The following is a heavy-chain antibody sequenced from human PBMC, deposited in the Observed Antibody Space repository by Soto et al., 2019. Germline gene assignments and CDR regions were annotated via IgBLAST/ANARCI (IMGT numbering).Heavy chain of an antibody. J-gene: IGHJ6*02. Sequence: SETLSLTCTVSGGSISSYYWSWIRQPPGKGLEWIGYIYYSGSTNYNPSLKSRVTISVDTSKNQFSLKLSSVTAADTAVYYCARAAPTVTNRYYYYYGMDVWGQGTTVTVSS. CDR2: IYYSGST. D-gene: IGHD4-17*01. CDR1: GGSISSYY. V-gene: IGHV4-59*01. CDR3: ARAAPTVTNRYYYYYGMDV.